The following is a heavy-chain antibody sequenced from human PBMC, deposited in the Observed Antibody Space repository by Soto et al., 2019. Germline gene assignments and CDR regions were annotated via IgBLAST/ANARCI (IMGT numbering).Heavy chain of an antibody. CDR2: ISSSSSYT. CDR3: ARDHTVVVVAATTPDYYYYGMDV. V-gene: IGHV3-11*06. J-gene: IGHJ6*02. CDR1: GFTFSDYY. Sequence: GSLRLSCASSGFTFSDYYMSWIRQAPGKGLEWVSYISSSSSYTNYADSVKGRFTISRDNAKNSLYLQMNSLRAEDTAVYYCARDHTVVVVAATTPDYYYYGMDVWGQGTTVTVSS. D-gene: IGHD2-15*01.